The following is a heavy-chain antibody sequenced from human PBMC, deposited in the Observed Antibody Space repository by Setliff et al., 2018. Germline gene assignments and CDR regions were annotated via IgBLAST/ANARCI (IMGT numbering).Heavy chain of an antibody. CDR3: ARGEGGSYLGAYYYYMDV. J-gene: IGHJ6*03. Sequence: SETLSLTCTVSGASLTGNYWTWIRQPAGKGLEWIGRVYTSGNTNYNPSLKSRVTISVDTSKNQFSLKLSSVTAADTAVYYCARGEGGSYLGAYYYYMDVWGKGTTVTVSS. CDR2: VYTSGNT. CDR1: GASLTGNY. D-gene: IGHD1-26*01. V-gene: IGHV4-4*07.